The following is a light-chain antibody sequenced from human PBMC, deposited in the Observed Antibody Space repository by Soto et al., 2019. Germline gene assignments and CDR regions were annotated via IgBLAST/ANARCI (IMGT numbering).Light chain of an antibody. CDR1: QGISNA. J-gene: IGKJ3*01. V-gene: IGKV1-13*02. Sequence: AIQLTQSPSSLSTLLGDRVTITCRASQGISNAWAWYQQKPGKPPRLLIYDGSFLERGVPSRFSGSGSGTDFTLSISNLQPEDFGIYYCQHFNSYSGTFGPGTRVDFK. CDR2: DGS. CDR3: QHFNSYSGT.